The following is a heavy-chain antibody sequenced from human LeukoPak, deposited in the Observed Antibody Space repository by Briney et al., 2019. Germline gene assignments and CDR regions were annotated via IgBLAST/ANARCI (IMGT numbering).Heavy chain of an antibody. V-gene: IGHV3-23*01. CDR1: GFTFSSYA. CDR2: IRGSGGST. J-gene: IGHJ1*01. D-gene: IGHD1-26*01. CDR3: AKDPRVGASAAEYFQY. Sequence: PGGSLRLSCAASGFTFSSYAMAWVRQAPGEGLEWVSGIRGSGGSTYYADSVKGRFTISRDNSKNTLYLLMNSLRAEDTAVYYCAKDPRVGASAAEYFQYWGQGTLVTVSS.